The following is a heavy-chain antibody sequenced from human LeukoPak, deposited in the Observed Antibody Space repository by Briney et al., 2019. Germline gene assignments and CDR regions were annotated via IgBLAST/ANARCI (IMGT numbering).Heavy chain of an antibody. CDR2: INPNSGGT. V-gene: IGHV1-2*02. CDR1: GYTFTGYY. Sequence: ASVTVSCKASGYTFTGYYIHWVRQAPGQGLEWMGWINPNSGGTNYAQKFQGRVTMTRDTSISTAYMEMSSLRSDDTAVYYCAKRGYNYDSYYFDYWGQGTLVTVSS. J-gene: IGHJ4*02. D-gene: IGHD5-18*01. CDR3: AKRGYNYDSYYFDY.